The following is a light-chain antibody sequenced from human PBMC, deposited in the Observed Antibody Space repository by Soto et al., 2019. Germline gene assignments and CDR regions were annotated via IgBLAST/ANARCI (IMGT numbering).Light chain of an antibody. J-gene: IGKJ4*01. Sequence: DIVLTQSPGTLSLSPGETATLSCRASQSVSSGQLAWYQQRPGQAPRLLIYGAFSRATGISDRFSGSGSGTDFTLTITRLEPEDFAVYYCQQYGSSLLTFGGGTTVEIK. CDR1: QSVSSGQ. CDR2: GAF. V-gene: IGKV3-20*01. CDR3: QQYGSSLLT.